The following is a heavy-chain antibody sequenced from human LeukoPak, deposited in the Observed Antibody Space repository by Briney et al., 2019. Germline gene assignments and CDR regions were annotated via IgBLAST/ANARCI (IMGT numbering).Heavy chain of an antibody. CDR3: ARDPNIVVVTGFDY. Sequence: GASVKVSCKASGYTFTGYYMHWVRQAPGQWLEWMGWINPNSGGTNYAQKFQGRVTMTRNTSISTAYMELSRLRSDDTAVYYCARDPNIVVVTGFDYWGQGTLVTVSS. CDR1: GYTFTGYY. CDR2: INPNSGGT. D-gene: IGHD2-21*02. V-gene: IGHV1-2*02. J-gene: IGHJ4*02.